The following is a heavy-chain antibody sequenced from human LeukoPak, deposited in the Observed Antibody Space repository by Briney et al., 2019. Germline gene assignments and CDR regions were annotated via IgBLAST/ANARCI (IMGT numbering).Heavy chain of an antibody. CDR1: GYTFTGYY. J-gene: IGHJ6*02. V-gene: IGHV1-2*04. Sequence: ASVKVSCKASGYTFTGYYMHWVRQAPGQGLEWMGWINPNSGGTNYAQKFQGWVTMTRDTSISTAYMELSRLRSDDTAVYYCARDRSKVFRGFDWLYGMDVWGQGTTVTVSS. CDR3: ARDRSKVFRGFDWLYGMDV. CDR2: INPNSGGT. D-gene: IGHD3-9*01.